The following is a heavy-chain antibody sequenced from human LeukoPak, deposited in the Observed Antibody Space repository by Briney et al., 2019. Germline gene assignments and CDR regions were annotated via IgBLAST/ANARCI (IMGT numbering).Heavy chain of an antibody. CDR1: GYTFTSYW. CDR3: ARQGTGWSMDNWFDP. V-gene: IGHV5-51*01. CDR2: IYPGDSDT. Sequence: HGESLKISCKGSGYTFTSYWIGWVRQMPGKGLEWMGIIYPGDSDTRYSPSFQGQVTISADKSISTAYLQWSSLKASDTAMYYCARQGTGWSMDNWFDPWGQGTLVTVSS. D-gene: IGHD6-19*01. J-gene: IGHJ5*02.